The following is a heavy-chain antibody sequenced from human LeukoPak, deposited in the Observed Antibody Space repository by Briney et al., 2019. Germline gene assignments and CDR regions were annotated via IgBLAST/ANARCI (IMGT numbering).Heavy chain of an antibody. CDR3: ARLNYYDNKGPDAFDI. CDR2: IKEDGSEK. D-gene: IGHD3-22*01. J-gene: IGHJ3*02. Sequence: PGGSLRLSCAASGFTFSRDWMTWVRQAPGKGLEWVANIKEDGSEKYYVDSVKGRFTISRDNAKNSLYLQMISLRAEDTAVYYCARLNYYDNKGPDAFDIWGQGTMVTVSS. CDR1: GFTFSRDW. V-gene: IGHV3-7*01.